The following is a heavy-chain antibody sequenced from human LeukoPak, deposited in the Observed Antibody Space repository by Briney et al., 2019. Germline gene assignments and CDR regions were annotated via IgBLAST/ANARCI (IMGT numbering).Heavy chain of an antibody. CDR1: GFTFSSYG. J-gene: IGHJ4*02. D-gene: IGHD6-13*01. Sequence: PGGSLRLSCAASGFTFSSYGMHWVRQAPGKGLEWVAVISYDGSNKYYADSVKGRFTISRDNSKNTLYLQLNSLRAEDTAVYYCAKDEGYSSSLSRGGQGTLVTVSS. CDR3: AKDEGYSSSLSR. CDR2: ISYDGSNK. V-gene: IGHV3-30*18.